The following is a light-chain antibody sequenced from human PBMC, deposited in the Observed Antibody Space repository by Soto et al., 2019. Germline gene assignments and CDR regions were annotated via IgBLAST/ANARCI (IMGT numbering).Light chain of an antibody. CDR3: SSYTTSSTFVV. Sequence: QSALTQPASVSGSPGQSITISCTGTSSDVGGYNYVSWYQQHPGKAPKLMIYEVSNRPAGLSNRFSGSKSGNTASLTISGLQAEDEGDYYCSSYTTSSTFVVFGGGTKVTVL. CDR2: EVS. J-gene: IGLJ2*01. V-gene: IGLV2-14*01. CDR1: SSDVGGYNY.